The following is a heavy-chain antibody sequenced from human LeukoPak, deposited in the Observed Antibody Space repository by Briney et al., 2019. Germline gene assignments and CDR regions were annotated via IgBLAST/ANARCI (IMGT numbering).Heavy chain of an antibody. J-gene: IGHJ4*02. CDR1: GGSISSSSYY. D-gene: IGHD7-27*01. V-gene: IGHV4-39*01. CDR2: IYYSGST. CDR3: ARQANWAFDY. Sequence: PSETLSLTCTVSGGSISSSSYYWGWIRQPPGKGLEWIGSIYYSGSTYYNPSLKSRVTISVDTSKNQFSLKLSSVTAADTAVYYCARQANWAFDYWGQGTLVTVSS.